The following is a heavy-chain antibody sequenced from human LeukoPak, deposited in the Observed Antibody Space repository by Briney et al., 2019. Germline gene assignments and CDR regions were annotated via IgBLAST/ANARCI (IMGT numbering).Heavy chain of an antibody. CDR2: FDPEDGET. Sequence: ASVKVSRKVSGYTLNEVFIHWVRQAPGKGLEWMGGFDPEDGETVYTQKSQGRVTLTEDTSTDTAYMELSSLRSEDTAVYYCAAVDKLLVSIAAAEDKGYYFDYWGQGTLVTVSS. CDR3: AAVDKLLVSIAAAEDKGYYFDY. V-gene: IGHV1-24*01. D-gene: IGHD6-25*01. J-gene: IGHJ4*02. CDR1: GYTLNEVF.